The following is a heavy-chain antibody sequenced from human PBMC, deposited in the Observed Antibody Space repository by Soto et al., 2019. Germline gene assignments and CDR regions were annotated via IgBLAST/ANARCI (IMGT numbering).Heavy chain of an antibody. CDR1: GFTFSSYG. V-gene: IGHV3-30*18. CDR2: ISYDGSNK. D-gene: IGHD6-13*01. Sequence: GGSLRLSCAASGFTFSSYGMHWVRQAPGKGLEWVAVISYDGSNKYYADSVKGRFTISRDNSKNTLYLQMNSLRAEDTAVYYCANSFTSPGIAAADGPAYYYYYGMDVWGQGTTVTVSS. J-gene: IGHJ6*02. CDR3: ANSFTSPGIAAADGPAYYYYYGMDV.